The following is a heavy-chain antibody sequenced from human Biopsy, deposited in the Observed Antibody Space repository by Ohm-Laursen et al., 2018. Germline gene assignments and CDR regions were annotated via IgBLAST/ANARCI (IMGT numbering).Heavy chain of an antibody. V-gene: IGHV4-34*01. D-gene: IGHD4/OR15-4a*01. Sequence: SETLSLTCAVDGGSFRGYDWTWIRHPPGKGLGGGGEVSHNGTTISNSALKSRVTISVEKSKNHFPLRLTPVTAADTATYFCARGPYGDNAGAFDVWGQGTVVTVSS. CDR3: ARGPYGDNAGAFDV. CDR1: GGSFRGYD. J-gene: IGHJ3*01. CDR2: VSHNGTT.